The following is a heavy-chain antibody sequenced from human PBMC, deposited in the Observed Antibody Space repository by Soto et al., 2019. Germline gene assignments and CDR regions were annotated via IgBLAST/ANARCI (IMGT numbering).Heavy chain of an antibody. CDR2: ISGSGGRT. J-gene: IGHJ6*03. CDR3: AKSGNNWSYYYYYMDV. V-gene: IGHV3-23*01. CDR1: GFTFSSYA. D-gene: IGHD1-1*01. Sequence: GGSLRLSCAASGFTFSSYAMSWVRQAPWSGLEWVSAISGSGGRTYYADSVKGRFTISRDESKNTLYLQMNSLRAEDTAVYYCAKSGNNWSYYYYYMDVWGKGNTVTVSS.